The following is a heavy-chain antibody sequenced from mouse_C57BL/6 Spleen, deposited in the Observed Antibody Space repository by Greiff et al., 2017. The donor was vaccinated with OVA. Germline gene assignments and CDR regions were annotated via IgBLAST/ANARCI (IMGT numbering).Heavy chain of an antibody. J-gene: IGHJ2*01. CDR3: ARWGYGSSYDY. Sequence: VQLQQSGAELVKPGASVKISCKASGYAFSSYWMNWVKQRPGKGLEWIGQIYPGDGDTNYNGKFKGKATLTADKSSSTAYMQLSSLTSEDSAVYFCARWGYGSSYDYWGQGTTLTVSS. D-gene: IGHD1-1*01. V-gene: IGHV1-80*01. CDR1: GYAFSSYW. CDR2: IYPGDGDT.